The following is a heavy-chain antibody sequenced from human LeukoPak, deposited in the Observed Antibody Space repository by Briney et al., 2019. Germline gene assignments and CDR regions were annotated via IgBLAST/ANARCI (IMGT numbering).Heavy chain of an antibody. CDR2: IYYSGST. CDR3: ARAAYSGYKAYYYYYMDV. CDR1: GASISGSGYY. V-gene: IGHV4-61*08. J-gene: IGHJ6*03. Sequence: SETLSLTCTVSGASISGSGYYWGWIRQPPGKGLEWIGYIYYSGSTNYNPSLKSRVTISVDTSKNQFSLKLSSVTAADTAVYYCARAAYSGYKAYYYYYMDVWGKGTTVTISS. D-gene: IGHD5-12*01.